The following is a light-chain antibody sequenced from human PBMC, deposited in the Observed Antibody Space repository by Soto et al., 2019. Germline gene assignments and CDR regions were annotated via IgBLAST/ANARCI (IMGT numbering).Light chain of an antibody. CDR1: SGHSSYA. J-gene: IGLJ3*02. CDR3: QTWGTGPWV. Sequence: QLVLTQSPSASASLGASVKLTCTLSSGHSSYAIAWHQQQPEKGPRSLMKLNSDGSHSKGDGIPDRFSGSSSGAERYLTISCLQSEDEADYYCQTWGTGPWVFGGGTKLTVL. CDR2: LNSDGSH. V-gene: IGLV4-69*01.